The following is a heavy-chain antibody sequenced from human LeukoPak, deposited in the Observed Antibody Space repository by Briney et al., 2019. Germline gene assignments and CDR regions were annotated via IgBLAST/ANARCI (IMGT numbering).Heavy chain of an antibody. D-gene: IGHD5/OR15-5a*01. Sequence: GGSLRLSCAASGFTFDDYAMHWARQAPGKGLEWVSGISWNSGSIGYADSVKGRFTISRDNAKNSLYLQMNSLRAEDTALYYCAKGGVYDYYYYGMDVWGQGTTVTVSS. CDR2: ISWNSGSI. CDR1: GFTFDDYA. V-gene: IGHV3-9*01. CDR3: AKGGVYDYYYYGMDV. J-gene: IGHJ6*02.